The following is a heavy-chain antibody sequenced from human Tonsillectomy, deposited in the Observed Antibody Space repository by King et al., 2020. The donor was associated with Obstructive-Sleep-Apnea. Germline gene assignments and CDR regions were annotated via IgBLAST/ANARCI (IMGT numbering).Heavy chain of an antibody. V-gene: IGHV3-23*04. Sequence: VQLVESGGGLVQPGGSLRLSCASSVFTFSSYAMTWVRQAPGKGLEWVSVCLSKFSSTYYPDSVKGRFTISRDNSRNTLNLQMNSLRAGDTAVYYCAKRVPGVGGSGKYCFDYWGQGTLVTVSS. D-gene: IGHD3-10*01. CDR1: VFTFSSYA. J-gene: IGHJ4*02. CDR3: AKRVPGVGGSGKYCFDY. CDR2: CLSKFSST.